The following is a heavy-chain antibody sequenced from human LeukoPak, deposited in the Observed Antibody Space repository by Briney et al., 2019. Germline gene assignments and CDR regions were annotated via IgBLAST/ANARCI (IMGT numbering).Heavy chain of an antibody. D-gene: IGHD6-6*01. V-gene: IGHV1-8*03. Sequence: ASVKVSCKASGYTFTSYDINWVRQATGQGLEWMGWMNPNSGNTGYAQKFQGRVTITRNTSISTAYMELSSLRSEDTAVYYCAREGYSSSYYYMDVWGKGTTVTVSS. J-gene: IGHJ6*03. CDR3: AREGYSSSYYYMDV. CDR2: MNPNSGNT. CDR1: GYTFTSYD.